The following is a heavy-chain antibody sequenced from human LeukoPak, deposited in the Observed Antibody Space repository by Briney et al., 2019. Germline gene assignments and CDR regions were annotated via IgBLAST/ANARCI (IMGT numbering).Heavy chain of an antibody. Sequence: GGSLRPSCAASGFTFTNYAMNWVRQAPGKGVEWVSYISSGGSTIYYADSVKGRFTISRNNARNSLYLQMNSLRAEDAAMYYCARGEEMATRMGIDYWGQGTLVTVSS. J-gene: IGHJ4*02. CDR3: ARGEEMATRMGIDY. V-gene: IGHV3-48*01. CDR2: ISSGGSTI. D-gene: IGHD5-24*01. CDR1: GFTFTNYA.